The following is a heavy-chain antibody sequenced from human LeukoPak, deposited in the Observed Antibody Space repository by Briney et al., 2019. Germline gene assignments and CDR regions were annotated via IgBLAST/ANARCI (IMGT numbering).Heavy chain of an antibody. J-gene: IGHJ4*02. Sequence: AGGSLRLSCAASGLTFSDYSMNWVRQAPGKGLEWISYISSSSSTIYYADSVKGRFTISRDNAKNSLYLQMNSLRAEDTAVYYCARERSTMVRGVITREYYFDFWGQGTLVTVSS. D-gene: IGHD3-10*01. V-gene: IGHV3-48*01. CDR2: ISSSSSTI. CDR1: GLTFSDYS. CDR3: ARERSTMVRGVITREYYFDF.